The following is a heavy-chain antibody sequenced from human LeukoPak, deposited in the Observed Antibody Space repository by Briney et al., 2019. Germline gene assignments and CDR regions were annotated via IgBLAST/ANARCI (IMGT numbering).Heavy chain of an antibody. D-gene: IGHD6-13*01. Sequence: GASVKVSCKASGGTFSSYAISWVRQAPGQGLEWMGGIIPIFGTADYAQKFQGRVTITADESTSTAYMELSSLRSEDTAVYYCASKTGLAAAGVDYWGQGTLVTVSS. CDR1: GGTFSSYA. J-gene: IGHJ4*02. V-gene: IGHV1-69*13. CDR3: ASKTGLAAAGVDY. CDR2: IIPIFGTA.